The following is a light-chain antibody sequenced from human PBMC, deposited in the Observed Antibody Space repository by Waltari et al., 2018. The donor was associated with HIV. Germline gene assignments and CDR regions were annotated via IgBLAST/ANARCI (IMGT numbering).Light chain of an antibody. CDR2: RNN. Sequence: LTQPPSMSTVSGQTAPVTCIGDNNNFDHQGAARVHHPQGHPPTLHPHRNNNRPSVVSERFSASRAGDTTLLTISGLQSEDEADYFCLAWDTNLGGWVFGGGTHLTV. CDR3: LAWDTNLGGWV. V-gene: IGLV10-54*04. CDR1: NNNFDHQG. J-gene: IGLJ3*02.